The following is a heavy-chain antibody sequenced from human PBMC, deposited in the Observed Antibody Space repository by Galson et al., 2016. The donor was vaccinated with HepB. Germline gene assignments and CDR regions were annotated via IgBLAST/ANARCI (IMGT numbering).Heavy chain of an antibody. CDR1: GYKFTNNG. V-gene: IGHV1-18*01. D-gene: IGHD1/OR15-1a*01. J-gene: IGHJ5*01. Sequence: SVKVSCKASGYKFTNNGISWVRQAPGQGLEWMGWISAKSGDTKYAKNFQGRVTMTRDTPTSTAYMELTSLRSDDTAMYYCATDKQYRFDSWGQGTLVAVSS. CDR2: ISAKSGDT. CDR3: ATDKQYRFDS.